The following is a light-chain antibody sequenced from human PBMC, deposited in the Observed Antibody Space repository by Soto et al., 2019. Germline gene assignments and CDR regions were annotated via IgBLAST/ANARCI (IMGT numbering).Light chain of an antibody. CDR1: QGIGSW. Sequence: DIQMTQSPSSVSASVGDRVTITCRASQGIGSWLAWYQQKPGKAPKLLIYAASTLQGAVPSRFSGSGSGTDFTLTISSLHPEDFATYYCQQANSFPYTFGQGTKLEIK. CDR3: QQANSFPYT. J-gene: IGKJ2*01. V-gene: IGKV1D-12*01. CDR2: AAS.